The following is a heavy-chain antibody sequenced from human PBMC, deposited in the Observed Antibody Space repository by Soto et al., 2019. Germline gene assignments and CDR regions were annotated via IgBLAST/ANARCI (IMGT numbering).Heavy chain of an antibody. V-gene: IGHV4-4*02. CDR3: ARDAAVPGEADRFDY. Sequence: SETLSLTCSVSGDSIKSNVWWSWVRQSPGKALEWIGEVFHKGITNYNPSLWGRVTMSVDKANNQFSLMLTSVTAADTGIYYCARDAAVPGEADRFDYWGQGILVTVSS. J-gene: IGHJ4*02. CDR2: VFHKGIT. D-gene: IGHD6-19*01. CDR1: GDSIKSNVW.